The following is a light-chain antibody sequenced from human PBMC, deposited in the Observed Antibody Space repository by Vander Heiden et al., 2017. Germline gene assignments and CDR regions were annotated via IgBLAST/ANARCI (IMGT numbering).Light chain of an antibody. CDR2: QVS. CDR3: MQHTHWPRT. J-gene: IGKJ1*01. V-gene: IGKV2-30*02. CDR1: ESLVHSDGNTY. Sequence: DVVMIQSPLSLPVTLGQPASISCRSSESLVHSDGNTYLNWFQQRPGQSPRHLIYQVSNRDSGVPDRFSGSGSKTDFTLKISRVEAEDVGVYYCMQHTHWPRTFGQGTKVEIK.